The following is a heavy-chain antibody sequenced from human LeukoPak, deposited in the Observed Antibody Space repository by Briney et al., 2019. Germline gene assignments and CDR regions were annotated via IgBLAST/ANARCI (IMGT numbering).Heavy chain of an antibody. CDR1: GFTFSTYS. V-gene: IGHV3-21*01. Sequence: GGSLRLSCAASGFTFSTYSMNWVRQAPGKGLEWVSFISSDSNYIYQADSVKGRFTISRDNAKNSLYLQLNSLRAEDTAVYYYARGSLWFGESYYYMDVWGKGTTVTISS. D-gene: IGHD3-10*01. CDR3: ARGSLWFGESYYYMDV. CDR2: ISSDSNYI. J-gene: IGHJ6*03.